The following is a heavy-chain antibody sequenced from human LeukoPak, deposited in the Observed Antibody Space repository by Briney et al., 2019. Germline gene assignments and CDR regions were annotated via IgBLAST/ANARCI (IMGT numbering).Heavy chain of an antibody. Sequence: GGPLRLSCAASGFTFSSYSMIWVRPAPGKGLEWVSSISSSSSYIYYADSVKGRFTFSRDNAKNSLYLQMNSLRAEDTAVYYCAREAYNWNIDVFDIWGQGTMVTVSS. D-gene: IGHD1/OR15-1a*01. CDR3: AREAYNWNIDVFDI. V-gene: IGHV3-21*01. J-gene: IGHJ3*02. CDR1: GFTFSSYS. CDR2: ISSSSSYI.